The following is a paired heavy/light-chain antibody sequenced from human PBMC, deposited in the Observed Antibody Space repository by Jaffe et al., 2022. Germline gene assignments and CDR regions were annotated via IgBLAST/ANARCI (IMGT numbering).Light chain of an antibody. CDR3: LLYYGGAPW. CDR1: TGAVTSGYY. CDR2: STS. V-gene: IGLV7-43*01. Sequence: QTVVTQEPSLTVSPGGTVTLTCASSTGAVTSGYYPNWFQQKPGQAPRALIYSTSNKHSWTPARFSGSLLGGKAALTLSGVQPEDEAEYYCLLYYGGAPWFGGGTKLTVL. J-gene: IGLJ3*02.
Heavy chain of an antibody. CDR2: IIPIFGTA. V-gene: IGHV1-69*05. Sequence: QVQLVQSGAEVKKPGSSVKVSCKASGGTFSSYAISWVRQAPGQGLEWMGGIIPIFGTANYAQKFQGRVTITTDESTSTAYMELSSLRSEDTAVYYCARAFWAAGAGDYYYYMDVWGKGTTVTVSS. J-gene: IGHJ6*03. D-gene: IGHD2-15*01. CDR3: ARAFWAAGAGDYYYYMDV. CDR1: GGTFSSYA.